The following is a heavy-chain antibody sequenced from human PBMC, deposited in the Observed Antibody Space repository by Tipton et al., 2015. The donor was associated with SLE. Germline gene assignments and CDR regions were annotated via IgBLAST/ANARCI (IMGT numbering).Heavy chain of an antibody. Sequence: RSLRLSCAASGFAFSAYGMHWVRQAPGKGLEWVAVIWYDGSEQYYADSVKGRFTISRDNADNSLYLQMNSLRAEDTAVYYCASRSGFYYGLDVWGQGTTVTVSS. CDR1: GFAFSAYG. CDR2: IWYDGSEQ. V-gene: IGHV3-33*03. D-gene: IGHD4-17*01. CDR3: ASRSGFYYGLDV. J-gene: IGHJ6*02.